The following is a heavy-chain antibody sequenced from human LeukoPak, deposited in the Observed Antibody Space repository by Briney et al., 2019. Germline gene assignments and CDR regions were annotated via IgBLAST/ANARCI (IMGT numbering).Heavy chain of an antibody. J-gene: IGHJ4*02. CDR3: AKPIKDTATGFDY. D-gene: IGHD5-18*01. V-gene: IGHV3-23*01. CDR1: GFTFSSYA. Sequence: TEGSLRLSCAASGFTFSSYAMSWVRQAPGKGLEWVSAISGSGGSTYYADSVKGRFTISRDNSKNTLYLQMNSLRAEDTAVYYCAKPIKDTATGFDYWGQGTLVTVSS. CDR2: ISGSGGST.